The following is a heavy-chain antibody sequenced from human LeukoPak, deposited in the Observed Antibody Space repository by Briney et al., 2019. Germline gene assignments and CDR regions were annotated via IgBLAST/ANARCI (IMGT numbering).Heavy chain of an antibody. CDR1: GGSISSGSYY. CDR3: ARDQSGYDFWSGYSIYYYYMDV. D-gene: IGHD3-3*01. V-gene: IGHV4-61*02. CDR2: IYTSGST. J-gene: IGHJ6*03. Sequence: SETLSLTCTVSGGSISSGSYYWSWIRQPAGKGLEWIGRIYTSGSTNYNPSLKSRVTISVDTSKNQFSLKLSSVTAADTAVYYCARDQSGYDFWSGYSIYYYYMDVWGKGTTVTVSS.